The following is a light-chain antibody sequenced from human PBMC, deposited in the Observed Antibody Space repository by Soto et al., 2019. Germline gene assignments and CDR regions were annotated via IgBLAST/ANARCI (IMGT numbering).Light chain of an antibody. J-gene: IGLJ3*02. V-gene: IGLV2-14*01. CDR1: SSDVGGYNF. CDR3: SCYTFSSTLVV. Sequence: QSALTQPASVSGSPGQSITISCTGTSSDVGGYNFVSWYQQHPGKATRLMIFEVNNRTSGVSDRFSGSKSGNTASLTISGLQAEAAADDDCSCYTFSSTLVVFGGGTKLTVL. CDR2: EVN.